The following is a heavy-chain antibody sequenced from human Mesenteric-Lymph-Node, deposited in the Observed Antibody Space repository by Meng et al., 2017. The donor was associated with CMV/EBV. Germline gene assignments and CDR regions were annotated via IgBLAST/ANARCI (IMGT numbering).Heavy chain of an antibody. V-gene: IGHV4-34*01. Sequence: CNVYSGSFSGYWWPWIRQSPGKGLEWIGEINHAVSTNYHPSLGSRVTISVDTLRDRFSLKLSSVTAADTAVYYCAREPLGGSYYFDSWGQGTLVTVSS. CDR2: INHAVST. J-gene: IGHJ4*02. CDR1: SGSFSGYW. CDR3: AREPLGGSYYFDS. D-gene: IGHD3-16*01.